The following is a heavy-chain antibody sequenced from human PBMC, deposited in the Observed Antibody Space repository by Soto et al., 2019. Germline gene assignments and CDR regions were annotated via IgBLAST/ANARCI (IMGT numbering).Heavy chain of an antibody. CDR3: ARMPQYQLLSTGYYYYYYMDV. CDR1: GFTFSSYW. CDR2: IKQDGSEK. J-gene: IGHJ6*03. D-gene: IGHD2-2*01. Sequence: GGSLRLSCAASGFTFSSYWMSWVRQAPGKGLEWVANIKQDGSEKYYVDSVKGRFTISRDKAKNSLYLQMNSLRAEDTAVYYCARMPQYQLLSTGYYYYYYMDVWGKGTTVTVSS. V-gene: IGHV3-7*01.